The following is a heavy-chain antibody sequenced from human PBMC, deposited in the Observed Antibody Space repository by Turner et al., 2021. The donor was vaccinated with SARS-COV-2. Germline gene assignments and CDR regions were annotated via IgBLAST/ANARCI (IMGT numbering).Heavy chain of an antibody. V-gene: IGHV1-24*01. J-gene: IGHJ4*02. Sequence: QVHLLQSGAEVKKPGASVKVSCKVSGYTHSELSIHWVRQAPGKGPEWMGGCNPEDGEPIYAQMFQGRFSLTEDTSTDTLYMELSSLRSEDTAVYYCATSWELPDAYFDSWGQGTLVTVSS. D-gene: IGHD1-7*01. CDR1: GYTHSELS. CDR3: ATSWELPDAYFDS. CDR2: CNPEDGEP.